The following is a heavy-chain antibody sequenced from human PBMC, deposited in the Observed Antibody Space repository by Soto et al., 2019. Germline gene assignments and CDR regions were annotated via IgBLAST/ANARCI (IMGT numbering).Heavy chain of an antibody. Sequence: QVQLVESGGGVVQPGRSLRLSCAASGFTFRSYAMHWVRQAPGKGLEWVAVISYDGSNKYYADSVKGRFTISRDNSKNTQYLQMNSLSAEDTAVYYCARFFAGWGFDYWGHGSLVIVSS. V-gene: IGHV3-30-3*01. CDR1: GFTFRSYA. J-gene: IGHJ4*01. CDR2: ISYDGSNK. D-gene: IGHD7-27*01. CDR3: ARFFAGWGFDY.